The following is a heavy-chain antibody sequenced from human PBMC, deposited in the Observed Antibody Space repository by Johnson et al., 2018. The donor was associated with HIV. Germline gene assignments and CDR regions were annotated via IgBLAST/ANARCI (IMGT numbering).Heavy chain of an antibody. CDR3: ASGDDDGF. D-gene: IGHD5-12*01. V-gene: IGHV3-66*02. CDR2: IYSGGTT. CDR1: GFIFSDSD. J-gene: IGHJ4*03. Sequence: EVQLVESGGGLVQPGGSLTLSCAASGFIFSDSDIHWVRQAPGKGLEWVSVIYSGGTTYYADSVKGRFTISRDNSRNTLYLQMNSLRPEDTAVYYCASGDDDGFWGRGTLVTVSS.